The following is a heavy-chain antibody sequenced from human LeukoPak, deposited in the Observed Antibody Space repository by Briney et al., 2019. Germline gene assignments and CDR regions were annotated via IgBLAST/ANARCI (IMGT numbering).Heavy chain of an antibody. J-gene: IGHJ2*01. CDR1: ELSFFSTYA. V-gene: IGHV3-30*18. CDR3: AKSMTLQWRGFFDL. CDR2: ISYDGMTI. Sequence: GGSLRLSCAASELSFFSTYAMHWVRQAPGKGLEWVAVISYDGMTIHYADSVKGRFTISRDNSKNTLYLQKNSLRADDTAIYYCAKSMTLQWRGFFDLWGRGTHVTVSS. D-gene: IGHD6-19*01.